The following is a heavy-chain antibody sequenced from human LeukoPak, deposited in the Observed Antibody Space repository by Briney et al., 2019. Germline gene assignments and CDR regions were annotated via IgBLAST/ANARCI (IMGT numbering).Heavy chain of an antibody. Sequence: SVKVSCKASGGTFSSYAISWVRQAPGQGLEWMGRIIPIFGTTNYAQKFQGRVTITTDESTSTAYMELSSLISEDTAVYYCAVSRADSSGYYSDYWGQGTLVTVSS. CDR1: GGTFSSYA. J-gene: IGHJ4*02. CDR3: AVSRADSSGYYSDY. D-gene: IGHD3-22*01. CDR2: IIPIFGTT. V-gene: IGHV1-69*05.